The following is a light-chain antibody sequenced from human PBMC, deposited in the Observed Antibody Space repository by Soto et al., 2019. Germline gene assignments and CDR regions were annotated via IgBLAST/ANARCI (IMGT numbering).Light chain of an antibody. CDR2: KVS. CDR1: ESVLYRDGNSY. V-gene: IGKV2-30*01. Sequence: DVVMTQSPLSLPVTLGQSASVSCRSSESVLYRDGNSYLSWFQQRPGQSPRRLIYKVSNRDSGVPDRFSGSGSDTDFTLKISRVEAEDVGFYYCMQGTYWPYTFGQGTQLEIK. J-gene: IGKJ2*01. CDR3: MQGTYWPYT.